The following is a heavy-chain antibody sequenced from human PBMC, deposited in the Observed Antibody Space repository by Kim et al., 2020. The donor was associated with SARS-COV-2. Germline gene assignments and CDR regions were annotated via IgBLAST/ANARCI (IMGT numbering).Heavy chain of an antibody. D-gene: IGHD6-13*01. V-gene: IGHV3-21*01. CDR3: AGGYSSSPSV. CDR1: GFTFRTYS. J-gene: IGHJ6*02. CDR2: ISSSSSYK. Sequence: GGSLRLSCAASGFTFRTYSMNWVRQAPGKGLEWVSSISSSSSYKYYADSVKGRFTISRDNAKNSLYLQMNSLRAEDTAVYYCAGGYSSSPSVWGQGTTVTVSS.